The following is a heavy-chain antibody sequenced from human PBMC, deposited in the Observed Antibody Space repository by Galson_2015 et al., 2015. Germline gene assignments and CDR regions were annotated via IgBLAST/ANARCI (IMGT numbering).Heavy chain of an antibody. CDR1: GYSFTRHW. CDR3: AKSRGGYCSGGSCDMGAFDV. J-gene: IGHJ3*01. Sequence: QSGAEVKKPGESLKISCKGSGYSFTRHWIGWVRQMPGKGLEWMGIIYPGDSDTRYSPSFQGQVSISADKSISTAYLQWSSLKASDTAMYYCAKSRGGYCSGGSCDMGAFDVWGHGTMVTVSS. D-gene: IGHD2-15*01. V-gene: IGHV5-51*01. CDR2: IYPGDSDT.